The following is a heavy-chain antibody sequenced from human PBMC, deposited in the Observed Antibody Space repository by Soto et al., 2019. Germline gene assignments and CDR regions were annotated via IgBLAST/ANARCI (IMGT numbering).Heavy chain of an antibody. Sequence: VGSLRLSCAASGLSFSSYAMTWVRQAPGKGLEWVSAIGGGGRTKYYADSVEGRFTISRDNSKNTLYLHMSSLRGEDTAVYHRAKSSNDFVWGTFRHLDSWGQGTLLTVSS. D-gene: IGHD3-16*02. CDR1: GLSFSSYA. CDR3: AKSSNDFVWGTFRHLDS. CDR2: IGGGGRTK. V-gene: IGHV3-23*01. J-gene: IGHJ4*02.